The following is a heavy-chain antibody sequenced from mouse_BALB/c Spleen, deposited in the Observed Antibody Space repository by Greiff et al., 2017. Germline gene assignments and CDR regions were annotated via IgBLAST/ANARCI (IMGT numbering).Heavy chain of an antibody. CDR3: ARENYDPPGYAMDY. CDR2: ISYDGSN. CDR1: GYSITSGYY. J-gene: IGHJ4*01. Sequence: DVQLQESGPGLVKPSQSLSLTCSVTGYSITSGYYWNWIRQFPGNKLEWMGYISYDGSNNYNPSLKNRISITRDTSKNQFFLKLNSVTTEDTATYYCARENYDPPGYAMDYWGQGTSVTVSS. D-gene: IGHD2-4*01. V-gene: IGHV3-6*02.